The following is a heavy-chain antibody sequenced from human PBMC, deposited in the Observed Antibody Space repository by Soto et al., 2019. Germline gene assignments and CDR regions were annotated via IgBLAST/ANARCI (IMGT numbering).Heavy chain of an antibody. Sequence: GGSLSLSCAASGFTFSSYDMHWVRQATGKGLEWVSAIGTAGDTYYPGSVKGRFTISRENAKNSLYLQMNSLRAGDTAVYYCARDRGARYMDVWGKGTTVTVSS. CDR2: IGTAGDT. J-gene: IGHJ6*03. D-gene: IGHD3-10*01. CDR3: ARDRGARYMDV. CDR1: GFTFSSYD. V-gene: IGHV3-13*01.